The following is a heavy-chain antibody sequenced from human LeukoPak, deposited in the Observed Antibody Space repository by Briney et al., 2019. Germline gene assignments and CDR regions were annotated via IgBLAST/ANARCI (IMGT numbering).Heavy chain of an antibody. V-gene: IGHV3-66*01. J-gene: IGHJ4*02. CDR3: ARDDGVGTTLGFDY. D-gene: IGHD3-3*01. CDR1: GFTVSTNY. CDR2: IYTDGGT. Sequence: PGGSLRLSCAGSGFTVSTNYMSWVRRAPGKGLEWVSAIYTDGGTYHADSLKGRFTNSRDTSKNTLYHQMNSLTVDDTAVYYCARDDGVGTTLGFDYWGQGTLVTVSS.